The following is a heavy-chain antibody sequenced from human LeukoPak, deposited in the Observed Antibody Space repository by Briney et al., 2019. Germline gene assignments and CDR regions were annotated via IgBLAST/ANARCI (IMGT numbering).Heavy chain of an antibody. Sequence: GRSLRLSCAAAGFIFSNYGIHWVRQAPGKGLEWVAVISNDRSNKDYADSVKGRFIISRDNSKNTLYLQMNSLRAEDTAVYYCARDRSGIYDAFDIWGQGTMVTVSS. V-gene: IGHV3-30*03. D-gene: IGHD1-14*01. CDR3: ARDRSGIYDAFDI. J-gene: IGHJ3*02. CDR1: GFIFSNYG. CDR2: ISNDRSNK.